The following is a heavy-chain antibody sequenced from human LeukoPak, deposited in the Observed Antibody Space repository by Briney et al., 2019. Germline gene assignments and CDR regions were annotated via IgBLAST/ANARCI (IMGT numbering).Heavy chain of an antibody. Sequence: SETLSLTCTVSGGSISSDYYWSWIRQYPGKGLEWIGYIYYIGRTYYHPSLKSRVTISVDTSKNQFSLKLSSVTAADTAVYYCARRPLQVGATDYWGQGTLVTVSS. V-gene: IGHV4-30-4*01. CDR2: IYYIGRT. CDR3: ARRPLQVGATDY. CDR1: GGSISSDYY. J-gene: IGHJ4*02. D-gene: IGHD1-26*01.